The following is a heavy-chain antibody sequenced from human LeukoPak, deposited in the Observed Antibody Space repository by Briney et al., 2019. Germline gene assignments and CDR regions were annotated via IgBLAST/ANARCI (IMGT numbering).Heavy chain of an antibody. D-gene: IGHD3-10*02. J-gene: IGHJ4*02. V-gene: IGHV4-38-2*02. CDR2: IYHSGIT. CDR3: ATLLSSSYYFDY. CDR1: GYSISSGYY. Sequence: SETLSLTCIVSGYSISSGYYWGWIRQPPGKGLEWIGNIYHSGITYYNLYNPSLKSRVIISVDTSKNHFSLKLSSVTAADTAVYFCATLLSSSYYFDYWGQGALVTVSS.